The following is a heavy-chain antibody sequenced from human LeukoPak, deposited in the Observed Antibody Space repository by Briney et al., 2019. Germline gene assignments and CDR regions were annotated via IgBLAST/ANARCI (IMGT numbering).Heavy chain of an antibody. CDR2: IKTKGDGGTT. V-gene: IGHV3-15*01. D-gene: IGHD1-14*01. Sequence: GGSLRLSCAASGFTFSNGWMSWVRQAPGKGLEWVGRIKTKGDGGTTDLAAPVKGRFTISRDDSKNTLYLQMNSLKSEDTAVYYCTRVGGITYWGQGTLVTVSS. J-gene: IGHJ4*02. CDR1: GFTFSNGW. CDR3: TRVGGITY.